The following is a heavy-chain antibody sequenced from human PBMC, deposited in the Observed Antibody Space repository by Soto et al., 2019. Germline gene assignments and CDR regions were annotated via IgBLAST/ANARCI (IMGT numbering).Heavy chain of an antibody. CDR1: GDTVPSNSVA. J-gene: IGHJ6*02. CDR2: TYYRSRWYS. Sequence: SQTLSLTCVGSGDTVPSNSVAWNWVRQSPSRGLEWLGRTYYRSRWYSDYAVSVRSRIDINADTSKNQVSLPLNSVTPEDTAVDYCARSEEDSDYYYYGMDVWGQGTTVTVSS. CDR3: ARSEEDSDYYYYGMDV. V-gene: IGHV6-1*01. D-gene: IGHD2-15*01.